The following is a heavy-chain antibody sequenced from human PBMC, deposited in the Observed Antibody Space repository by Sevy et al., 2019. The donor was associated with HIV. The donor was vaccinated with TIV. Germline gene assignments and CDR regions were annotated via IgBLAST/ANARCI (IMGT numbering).Heavy chain of an antibody. CDR3: TRGLATADTPEYYFDY. CDR1: GFTFDDYA. Sequence: GGFLRLSCTASGFTFDDYAMSWFRQAPGKGLEWVAFITRNSYEAYGGTAEYAASVKGRFIISRDDSKSVAYLQMNSLKSEDTAVYYCTRGLATADTPEYYFDYWGQGTLVTVSS. J-gene: IGHJ4*02. CDR2: ITRNSYEAYGGTA. D-gene: IGHD5-12*01. V-gene: IGHV3-49*03.